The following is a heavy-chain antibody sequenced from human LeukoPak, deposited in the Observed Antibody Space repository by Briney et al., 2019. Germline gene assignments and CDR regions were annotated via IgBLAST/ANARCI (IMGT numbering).Heavy chain of an antibody. J-gene: IGHJ4*02. D-gene: IGHD2/OR15-2a*01. CDR2: INPSGGST. V-gene: IGHV1-46*01. CDR1: GYTFTTYY. CDR3: ARALSEYLDY. Sequence: GASVKVSCKASGYTFTTYYMHWVRQAPGQGLEWMGIINPSGGSTSYAQKFQGRVTMTRDTSTRTVYMELSSLRSEDTAVYYCARALSEYLDYWGQGTLVTVSS.